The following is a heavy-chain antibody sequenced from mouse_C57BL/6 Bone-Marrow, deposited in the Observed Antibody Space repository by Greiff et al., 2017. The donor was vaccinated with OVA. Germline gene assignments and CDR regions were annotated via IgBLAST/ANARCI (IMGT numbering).Heavy chain of an antibody. CDR2: INPYNGGT. CDR3: ARGGIDSNDLDY. V-gene: IGHV1-19*01. D-gene: IGHD2-12*01. CDR1: GYTFTDYY. Sequence: VQLKQSGPVLVKPGASVKMSCKASGYTFTDYYMNWVKQSHGKSLEWIGVINPYNGGTSYNQKFKGKATLTVDKSSSTAYMELNSLTSEDSAVYYCARGGIDSNDLDYWGQGTTLTVSS. J-gene: IGHJ2*01.